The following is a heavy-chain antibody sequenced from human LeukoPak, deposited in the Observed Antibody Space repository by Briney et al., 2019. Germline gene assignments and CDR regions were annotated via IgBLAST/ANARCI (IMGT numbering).Heavy chain of an antibody. CDR3: ARTQGFSGYDLGTFDY. J-gene: IGHJ4*02. Sequence: GGSLRLSCAASGFTFSSYGMHWVRQAPGKGLEWVAVIWYDGSNKYYADSVKGRFTISRDNSKNTLYLQMNSLRAEDTAVYYCARTQGFSGYDLGTFDYWGQGTLVTVS. D-gene: IGHD5-12*01. V-gene: IGHV3-33*01. CDR1: GFTFSSYG. CDR2: IWYDGSNK.